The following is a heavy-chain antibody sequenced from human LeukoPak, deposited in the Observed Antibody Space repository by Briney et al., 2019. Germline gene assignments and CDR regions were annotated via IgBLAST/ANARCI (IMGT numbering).Heavy chain of an antibody. D-gene: IGHD2-21*02. J-gene: IGHJ4*02. V-gene: IGHV3-23*01. Sequence: GSLRLSCAASGCTFSRYAMRWVRQAPGKGLEWVSAISGSDGTTYYADSVKGRFTISRDNSKSTLYLQMNSLRAEDTAVYYCAKEDCGVDCSTFDYWGQGTLVTVSS. CDR3: AKEDCGVDCSTFDY. CDR2: ISGSDGTT. CDR1: GCTFSRYA.